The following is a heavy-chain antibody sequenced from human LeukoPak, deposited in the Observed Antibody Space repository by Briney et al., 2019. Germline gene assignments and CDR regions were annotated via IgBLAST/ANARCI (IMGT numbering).Heavy chain of an antibody. CDR3: ARGSKPHSSGWYIWDMEPYYYYGMDV. V-gene: IGHV3-48*04. CDR2: ISSSSSTI. CDR1: GFTFSRYS. D-gene: IGHD6-19*01. J-gene: IGHJ6*02. Sequence: GGSLRLSCAASGFTFSRYSMNWVRQAPGKGLEWVSYISSSSSTIYYADSVKGRFTISRDNAKNSLYLQMNSLRAEDTAVYYCARGSKPHSSGWYIWDMEPYYYYGMDVWGQGTTVTVSS.